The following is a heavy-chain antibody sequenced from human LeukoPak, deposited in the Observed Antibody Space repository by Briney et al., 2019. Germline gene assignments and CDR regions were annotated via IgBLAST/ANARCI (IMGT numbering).Heavy chain of an antibody. CDR2: IYTSGST. J-gene: IGHJ6*02. Sequence: NSSETLSLTCTVSGGSISSGSYYWSWIRQPAGKGLEWIGRIYTSGSTNYNPSLKSRVTISVDTSKNQFSLKLSSVTAADTAVYYCSRSDHYYYYGMDVWGQRTTATVSS. D-gene: IGHD6-19*01. CDR1: GGSISSGSYY. V-gene: IGHV4-61*02. CDR3: SRSDHYYYYGMDV.